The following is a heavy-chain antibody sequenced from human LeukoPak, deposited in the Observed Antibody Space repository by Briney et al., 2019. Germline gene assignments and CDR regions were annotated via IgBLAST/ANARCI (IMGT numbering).Heavy chain of an antibody. V-gene: IGHV5-51*01. J-gene: IGHJ3*02. CDR3: ARHSSAVTLSDTLHI. Sequence: PGESLKISCKISGYNFTNYWIGWVRQMPGKGLEWMGIIWPPDSATRYSPSFDGHVTISVDKSISTAFLQWSSLKASDTSIYYRARHSSAVTLSDTLHIWGQGTLVTVSS. CDR2: IWPPDSAT. CDR1: GYNFTNYW. D-gene: IGHD4-17*01.